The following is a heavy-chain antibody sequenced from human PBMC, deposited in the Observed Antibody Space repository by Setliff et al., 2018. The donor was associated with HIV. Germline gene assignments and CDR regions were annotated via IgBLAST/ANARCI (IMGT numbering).Heavy chain of an antibody. D-gene: IGHD3-10*01. Sequence: AASVKVSCKTSGGTFSTYVISWVRQAPGQGLEWMGGIITIFGTPNYAQKFQDRVTITADESTTTVYMELSSLTSEDTAIYYCARIRGSTHYHYFYMDVWGKGTTVTVSS. CDR3: ARIRGSTHYHYFYMDV. V-gene: IGHV1-69*13. CDR1: GGTFSTYV. CDR2: IITIFGTP. J-gene: IGHJ6*03.